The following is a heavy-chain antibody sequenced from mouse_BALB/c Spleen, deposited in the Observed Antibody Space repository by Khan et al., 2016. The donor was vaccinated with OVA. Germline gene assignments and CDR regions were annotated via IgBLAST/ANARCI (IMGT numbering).Heavy chain of an antibody. D-gene: IGHD1-1*01. Sequence: EVQLQESGPGLVKPSQSLSLTCTVTGYSITSDYAWNWIRRFPGSKLEWMGFISYSGNTNYNPSLKSRFSITRDTSKNQFFLQLNSVTTEDTATYYCARVYGGDFDYWGQGTTLTVSS. CDR1: GYSITSDYA. CDR2: ISYSGNT. J-gene: IGHJ2*01. CDR3: ARVYGGDFDY. V-gene: IGHV3-2*02.